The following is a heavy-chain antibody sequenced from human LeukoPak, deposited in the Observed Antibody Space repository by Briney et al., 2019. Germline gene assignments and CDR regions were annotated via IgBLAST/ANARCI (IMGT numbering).Heavy chain of an antibody. CDR1: GFTFSSYW. CDR3: ARGFLEWLLYYYYYMDV. V-gene: IGHV3-7*01. J-gene: IGHJ6*03. CDR2: IKQDGSEK. D-gene: IGHD3-3*01. Sequence: GGSLRLSCAASGFTFSSYWMSWVRQAPGKGLEWVANIKQDGSEKYYVDSVKGRFTISRDNAKNSLYLQMNSLRAKDTAVYYCARGFLEWLLYYYYYMDVWGKGTTVTVSS.